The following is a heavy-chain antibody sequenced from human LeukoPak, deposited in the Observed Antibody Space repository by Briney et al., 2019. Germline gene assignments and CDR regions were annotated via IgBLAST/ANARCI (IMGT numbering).Heavy chain of an antibody. CDR3: TKDSGITMVRGPFDY. J-gene: IGHJ4*02. CDR2: ISWNSGSV. V-gene: IGHV3-9*01. Sequence: PGGSLRLSCAASGFTFDDYAMHWVRQAPGKGLEWVSGISWNSGSVGYADSVKGRFTISRDNAKNSLYLQMNSLRAEDTALYYCTKDSGITMVRGPFDYWGQGTLVTVSS. D-gene: IGHD3-10*01. CDR1: GFTFDDYA.